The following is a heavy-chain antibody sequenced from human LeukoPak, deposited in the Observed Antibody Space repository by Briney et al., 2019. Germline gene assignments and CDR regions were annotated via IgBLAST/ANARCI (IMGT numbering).Heavy chain of an antibody. Sequence: GGTLRLSCAASGFTFSSYGMSWVRQAPGKGLKWVSAISGSGDNTYYADSVKGRFTISRDNSKNTLYLQMSSLRAEDTAVYYCARDPRGDYFDYWGQGTLVTVSS. V-gene: IGHV3-23*01. CDR1: GFTFSSYG. CDR2: ISGSGDNT. D-gene: IGHD3-16*01. CDR3: ARDPRGDYFDY. J-gene: IGHJ4*02.